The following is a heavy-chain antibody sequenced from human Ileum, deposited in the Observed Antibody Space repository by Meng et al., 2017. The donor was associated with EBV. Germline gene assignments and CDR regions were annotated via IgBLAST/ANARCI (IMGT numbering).Heavy chain of an antibody. CDR2: AIPVFGTP. CDR1: GGTFTNYA. CDR3: ARDQAMIRY. Sequence: QVQLVQRGAEVKKPGSSVKVSCKASGGTFTNYAINWVRQAPGKGLEWMGGAIPVFGTPNYAQKFQGRVTITADESTNTAYMELYSLRSEDTAVYYCARDQAMIRYWGQGTLVTVSS. J-gene: IGHJ4*02. D-gene: IGHD3-10*01. V-gene: IGHV1-69*01.